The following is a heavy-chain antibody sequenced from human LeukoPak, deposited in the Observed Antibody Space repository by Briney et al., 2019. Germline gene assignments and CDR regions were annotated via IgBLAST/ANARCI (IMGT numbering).Heavy chain of an antibody. J-gene: IGHJ4*02. Sequence: PGGSLRLSCAASGFTFSSYSMNWVRQAPGKGLEWVSSISSSSSYIYYADSVKGRFTISRDNAKNSLYLQMNSLRAVDTAVYYCARDAPQGRDGYKRLDYWGQGTLVTVSS. CDR1: GFTFSSYS. CDR3: ARDAPQGRDGYKRLDY. V-gene: IGHV3-21*01. D-gene: IGHD5-24*01. CDR2: ISSSSSYI.